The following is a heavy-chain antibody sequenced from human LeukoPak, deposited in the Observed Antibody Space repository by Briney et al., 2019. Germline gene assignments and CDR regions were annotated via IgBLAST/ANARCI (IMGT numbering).Heavy chain of an antibody. CDR2: IYHSGST. V-gene: IGHV4-30-2*01. CDR1: GGSISSGGYY. D-gene: IGHD4-17*01. CDR3: ARDLGGDYPSRRGPHAFDI. J-gene: IGHJ3*02. Sequence: PSETLSLTCTVSGGSISSGGYYWSWIRQPPGKGLEWIGYIYHSGSTYYNPSLKSRVTISVDRSKNQFSLKLSSVTVADTAVYYCARDLGGDYPSRRGPHAFDIWGQGTMVTVSS.